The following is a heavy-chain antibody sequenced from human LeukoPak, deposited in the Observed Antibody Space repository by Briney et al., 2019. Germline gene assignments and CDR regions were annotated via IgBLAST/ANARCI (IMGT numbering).Heavy chain of an antibody. CDR2: ISAYNGNT. CDR1: GYTFTSYG. J-gene: IGHJ6*03. CDR3: ARGKRQQQILYYYYYMDV. D-gene: IGHD6-13*01. V-gene: IGHV1-18*01. Sequence: GASVKVSCKASGYTFTSYGISWVRQAPGQGLEWMGWISAYNGNTNYAQKLQGRVTMTTDTSTSTAYMELRSLRSEDTAVYYCARGKRQQQILYYYYYMDVWGKGTTVTVSS.